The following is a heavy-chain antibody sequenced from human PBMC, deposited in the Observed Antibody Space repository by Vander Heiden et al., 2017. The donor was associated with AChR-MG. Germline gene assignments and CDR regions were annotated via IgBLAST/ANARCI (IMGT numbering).Heavy chain of an antibody. CDR1: GGSISSAGYY. CDR3: ARASRTSGTDH. CDR2: IYYSGTT. V-gene: IGHV4-31*03. J-gene: IGHJ4*02. D-gene: IGHD1-26*01. Sequence: VKLQESGPGLVKPSQTLSLTCTVSGGSISSAGYYWSWIRQHPGKGLEWIGYIYYSGTTYYNPSLKSRVTISVDTSKNQFSLKLNSVTAADTAVYYCARASRTSGTDHWGQGTLVTVSS.